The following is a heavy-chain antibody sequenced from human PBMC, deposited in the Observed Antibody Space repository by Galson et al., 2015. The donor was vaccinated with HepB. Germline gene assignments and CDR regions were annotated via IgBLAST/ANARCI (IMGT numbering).Heavy chain of an antibody. CDR2: IWSDSTDI. V-gene: IGHV3-33*01. J-gene: IGHJ4*02. D-gene: IGHD5-12*01. CDR1: GFRFNNYA. CDR3: VRGENRSGYRYDY. Sequence: SLRLSCAASGFRFNNYAMHWIRQGPGKGLEWLALIWSDSTDIIYADSVRGRFPISRDNSKNILYLGMNRLRADDTGVYFCVRGENRSGYRYDYWGQGALVTVSS.